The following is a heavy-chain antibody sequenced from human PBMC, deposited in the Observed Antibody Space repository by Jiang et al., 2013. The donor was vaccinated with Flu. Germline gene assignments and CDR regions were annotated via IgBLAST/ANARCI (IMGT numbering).Heavy chain of an antibody. Sequence: VQLVESGGGLVKPGGSLRLSCAASGFTFSSYSMNWVRQAPGKGLEWVSSISSSSSYIYYADSVKGRFTISRDNAKNSLYLQMNSLRAEDTAVYYCARIGTSGWFDYVGPGNPGHRLL. CDR3: ARIGTSGWFDY. CDR1: GFTFSSYS. CDR2: ISSSSSYI. V-gene: IGHV3-21*01. J-gene: IGHJ4*02. D-gene: IGHD6-19*01.